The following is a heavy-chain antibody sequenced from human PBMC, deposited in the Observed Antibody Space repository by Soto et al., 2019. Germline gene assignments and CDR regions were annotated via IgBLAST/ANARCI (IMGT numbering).Heavy chain of an antibody. CDR2: IYPGDSYT. D-gene: IGHD2-2*01. Sequence: GESLKISCKGSGYSFTSYWIGWVRQMPGNGLEWMGIIYPGDSYTNYSPSFQGHVTISADKSIGTAYLQWSSLKASDTAMYYCASSPRGYCSSTSCRELGNYYGMDVWGQGTTVTVSS. V-gene: IGHV5-51*01. CDR3: ASSPRGYCSSTSCRELGNYYGMDV. CDR1: GYSFTSYW. J-gene: IGHJ6*02.